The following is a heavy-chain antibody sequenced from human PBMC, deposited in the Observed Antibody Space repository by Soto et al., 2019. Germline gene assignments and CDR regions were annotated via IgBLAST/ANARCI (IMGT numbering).Heavy chain of an antibody. V-gene: IGHV4-61*01. Sequence: SETLSLTCTLSGASVNSANYYWSWIRQPPGKGLEWIGFIYYSGSTKYDPSLKSRVTISLDTSKNQISLNLTSVTAADTAVYYCTRDTSGYHPTYWGQGTLVTVSS. J-gene: IGHJ4*02. D-gene: IGHD3-22*01. CDR1: GASVNSANYY. CDR3: TRDTSGYHPTY. CDR2: IYYSGST.